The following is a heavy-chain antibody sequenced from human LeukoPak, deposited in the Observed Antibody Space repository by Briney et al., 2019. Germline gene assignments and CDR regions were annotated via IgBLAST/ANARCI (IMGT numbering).Heavy chain of an antibody. Sequence: SETLSLTCTVSGGSVSSYYWSWIRQAPGKGLAWIGYIYYSGSTNYNPSLKSRVTISVDTSKNQFSLKLSSVTAADTAVYYCARLDLYGTAFDYWGQGTLVTVSS. V-gene: IGHV4-59*08. CDR1: GGSVSSYY. J-gene: IGHJ4*02. CDR3: ARLDLYGTAFDY. D-gene: IGHD3-10*01. CDR2: IYYSGST.